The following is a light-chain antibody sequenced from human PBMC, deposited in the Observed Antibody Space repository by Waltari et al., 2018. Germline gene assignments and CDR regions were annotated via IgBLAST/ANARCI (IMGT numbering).Light chain of an antibody. CDR2: DAS. Sequence: EIVMTQSPATLSLSPGERATLSCRASRSVNNFLLWYQQKPGKAPRLVMVDASSRASGIAARFSGSGSGTDFNLSISSLEPDDFAVYYCQHRANRPPWTFEQGTRVEV. V-gene: IGKV3-11*01. CDR1: RSVNNF. J-gene: IGKJ1*01. CDR3: QHRANRPPWT.